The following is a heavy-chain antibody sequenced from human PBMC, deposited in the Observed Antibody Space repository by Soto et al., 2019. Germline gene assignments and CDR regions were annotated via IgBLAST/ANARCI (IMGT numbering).Heavy chain of an antibody. D-gene: IGHD3-10*01. Sequence: GGSLRLSCAASGFTFSSYAMSWVRQAPGKGLEWVSAISGSGGSTYYADSVKGRFTISRDNSKNTLYLQMNSLRAEDTAVYYCAKDHIAFKGLLWFGESDYWGQGTLVTVSS. J-gene: IGHJ4*02. CDR3: AKDHIAFKGLLWFGESDY. CDR1: GFTFSSYA. CDR2: ISGSGGST. V-gene: IGHV3-23*01.